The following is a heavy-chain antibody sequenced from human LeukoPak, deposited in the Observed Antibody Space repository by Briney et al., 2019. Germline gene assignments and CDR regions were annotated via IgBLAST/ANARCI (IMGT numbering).Heavy chain of an antibody. D-gene: IGHD5-18*01. CDR3: ARDSPDTALDY. Sequence: GGSLRLSCAASGFTFSSYGMHWVRQAPGKGLEWVAVIWNDGSNKYYADSVKGRFTIARDNSKNTLYMQMNSLRVEDTAVYYCARDSPDTALDYWGQGTLVTVSS. V-gene: IGHV3-33*01. J-gene: IGHJ4*02. CDR1: GFTFSSYG. CDR2: IWNDGSNK.